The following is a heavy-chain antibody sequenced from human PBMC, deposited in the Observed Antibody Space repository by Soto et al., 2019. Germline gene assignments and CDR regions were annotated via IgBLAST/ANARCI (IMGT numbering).Heavy chain of an antibody. Sequence: EVQLVESGGGLVQPGGSLKLSCAASGFTFSGSAMHWVRQASGKGLEWVGRIRSKANSYATAYAASVKGRFTISRDDSKNTAYLQMNSLKTDDTAVYYCTSRAYCGGDCYSVYWGQGTLVTVSS. V-gene: IGHV3-73*01. J-gene: IGHJ4*02. CDR2: IRSKANSYAT. CDR1: GFTFSGSA. CDR3: TSRAYCGGDCYSVY. D-gene: IGHD2-21*02.